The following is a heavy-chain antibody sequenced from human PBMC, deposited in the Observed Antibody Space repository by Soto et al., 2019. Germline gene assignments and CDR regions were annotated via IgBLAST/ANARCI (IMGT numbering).Heavy chain of an antibody. CDR1: GYTIRELS. J-gene: IGHJ6*02. Sequence: ASVKVSCKVSGYTIRELSMHWVRQAPGKGLEWVGGFDPKDGETTYAQKFQGRVTMTEDTSTDTAYMELSGLRSDDTAVYYCATAILLYGMDVWGQGTTVTVSS. D-gene: IGHD2-21*01. V-gene: IGHV1-24*01. CDR3: ATAILLYGMDV. CDR2: FDPKDGET.